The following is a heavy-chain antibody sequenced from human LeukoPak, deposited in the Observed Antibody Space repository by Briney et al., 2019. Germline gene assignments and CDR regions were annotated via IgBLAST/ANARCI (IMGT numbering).Heavy chain of an antibody. CDR3: ARGIYDFWSGYYYYGMDV. D-gene: IGHD3-3*01. J-gene: IGHJ6*02. CDR1: GGSISNYY. Sequence: SETLSLTCTVSGGSISNYYWSWIRQPPGKGLQWIGYIFYSGSTNYNPSLQSRVTISLDTSKNQFSLKLSSVTAADTAVYYCARGIYDFWSGYYYYGMDVWGQGTTVTVSS. CDR2: IFYSGST. V-gene: IGHV4-59*01.